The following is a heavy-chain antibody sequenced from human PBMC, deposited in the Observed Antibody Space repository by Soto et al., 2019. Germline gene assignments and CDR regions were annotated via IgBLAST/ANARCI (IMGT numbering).Heavy chain of an antibody. D-gene: IGHD6-13*01. J-gene: IGHJ4*02. CDR1: GLSISSGDW. CDR3: ARDQGSHPGD. V-gene: IGHV4-4*02. Sequence: QVQLQESGPGLVRPSGTVSLTCAVSGLSISSGDWWSWVRQPPGKGLEWIGEIHHSGSTNYNPSLKSRVTMSVVPSKDLFSLTLTSVTAADTDYHYCARDQGSHPGDWGQGTLVSVSS. CDR2: IHHSGST.